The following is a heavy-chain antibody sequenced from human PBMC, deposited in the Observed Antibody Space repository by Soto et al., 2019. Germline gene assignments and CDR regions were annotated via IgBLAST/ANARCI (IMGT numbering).Heavy chain of an antibody. CDR3: ARSDYGGNYDY. CDR1: GDSISSSSYN. CDR2: IHSGGST. V-gene: IGHV4-39*01. J-gene: IGHJ4*02. Sequence: PSETLSLTCTVSGDSISSSSYNWGWIRQPPGKGLEWIRTIHSGGSTYYSPSLKSRVTISVNTSKNQFSLKLSSVTAADTAMYYCARSDYGGNYDYWGRGTLVTVSS. D-gene: IGHD4-17*01.